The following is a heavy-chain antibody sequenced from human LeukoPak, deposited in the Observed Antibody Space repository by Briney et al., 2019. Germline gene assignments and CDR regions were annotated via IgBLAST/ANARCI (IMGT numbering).Heavy chain of an antibody. D-gene: IGHD6-13*01. V-gene: IGHV3-30*04. Sequence: RRSLRLSCEASGFTFSSYAMHWVRQAPGKGLEWVAVISYDGSNKYYADSVKGRFTISRDNSKNTLYLQMNSLRAEDTAVYYCARDRAAAGFDAFDIWGQGTMVTVSS. CDR3: ARDRAAAGFDAFDI. J-gene: IGHJ3*02. CDR1: GFTFSSYA. CDR2: ISYDGSNK.